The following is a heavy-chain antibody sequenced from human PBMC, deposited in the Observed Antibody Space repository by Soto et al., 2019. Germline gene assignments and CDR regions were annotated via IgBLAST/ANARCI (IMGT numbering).Heavy chain of an antibody. Sequence: ASVKVSCKASGYTFTSYGISWVRQAPGQGLEWMGWISTDNGNTKYAQKLQGRVTMTTDTSTSTAYMELTSLRSDDTAVYYCAREGVYSSSWTYYFDYWGQGTLVTVYS. CDR2: ISTDNGNT. J-gene: IGHJ4*02. CDR3: AREGVYSSSWTYYFDY. CDR1: GYTFTSYG. V-gene: IGHV1-18*01. D-gene: IGHD6-13*01.